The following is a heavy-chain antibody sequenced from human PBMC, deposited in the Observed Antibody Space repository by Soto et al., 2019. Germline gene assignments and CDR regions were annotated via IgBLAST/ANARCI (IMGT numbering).Heavy chain of an antibody. CDR1: GFTFSIYS. Sequence: EVQLVESGGAVVKCGGSLRLSCAASGFTFSIYSMNCARHAPGKAREWVSYISSNSSYIYYADSVKGRFTIARDNAKNSLYLQMNSLRAEDTAVYYCARDEASSRAVLIDYWGQGTLVTVSS. V-gene: IGHV3-21*01. D-gene: IGHD1-26*01. CDR3: ARDEASSRAVLIDY. CDR2: ISSNSSYI. J-gene: IGHJ4*02.